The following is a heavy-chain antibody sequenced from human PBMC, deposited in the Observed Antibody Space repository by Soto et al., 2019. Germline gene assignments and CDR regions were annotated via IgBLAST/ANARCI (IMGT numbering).Heavy chain of an antibody. D-gene: IGHD2-21*02. V-gene: IGHV3-23*01. CDR1: GFTFSSYT. Sequence: GSLKLSCAASGFTFSSYTISYVRQALGKGIEWVSAISGSGGSTYYADAVKGRFTISRDNSKNTLYLQMNSLRAEDTAVYYYVKNVPAIHGPGYYHDLLDFCRQRTTDTGSS. CDR3: VKNVPAIHGPGYYHDLLDF. J-gene: IGHJ6*01. CDR2: ISGSGGST.